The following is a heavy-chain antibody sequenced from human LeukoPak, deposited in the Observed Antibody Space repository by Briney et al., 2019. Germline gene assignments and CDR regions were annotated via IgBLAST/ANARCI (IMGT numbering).Heavy chain of an antibody. CDR3: ESEIYGMDV. CDR1: GVTFSTYE. J-gene: IGHJ6*02. V-gene: IGHV3-48*03. CDR2: ISNSGSSI. Sequence: SLRLSSTATGVTFSTYEVNGGRQALGKGLEWVSYISNSGSSISYADSVKGRFTISRDNAKNSAFLQMNSLRVEDTAVYYCESEIYGMDVWGQGTTVTVSS.